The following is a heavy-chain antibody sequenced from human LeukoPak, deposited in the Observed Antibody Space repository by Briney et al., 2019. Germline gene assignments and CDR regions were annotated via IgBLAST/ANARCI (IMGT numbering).Heavy chain of an antibody. CDR3: ARATIAVAGDFDY. J-gene: IGHJ4*02. V-gene: IGHV4-4*02. CDR2: IYHSGST. Sequence: SGTLSLTCAVSGGSISSSNWWSWVRQPPGKGLEWIGEIYHSGSTTYNPSLKSRVTISVDKSKNQFSLKLSSVTAADTAVYYCARATIAVAGDFDYWGQGTLVTVSS. D-gene: IGHD6-19*01. CDR1: GGSISSSNW.